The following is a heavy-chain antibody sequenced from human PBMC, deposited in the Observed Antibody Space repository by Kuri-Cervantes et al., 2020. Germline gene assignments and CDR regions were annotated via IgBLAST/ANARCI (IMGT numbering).Heavy chain of an antibody. V-gene: IGHV1-69*13. D-gene: IGHD6-13*01. CDR2: IIPIFGTA. CDR1: GGTFRSYA. CDR3: ARGRAIAAPGHYWFDP. Sequence: SVKVSCKASGGTFRSYAISWVRQAPGQGLEWMRGIIPIFGTANYEQKFQGRVTITADESTSTAYMELSSLRAEDTAVYFCARGRAIAAPGHYWFDPWGQGTLVTVSS. J-gene: IGHJ5*01.